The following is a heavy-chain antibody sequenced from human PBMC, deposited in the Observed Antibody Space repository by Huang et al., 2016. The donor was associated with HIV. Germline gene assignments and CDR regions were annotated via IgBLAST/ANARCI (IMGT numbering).Heavy chain of an antibody. J-gene: IGHJ6*02. CDR1: GYTLPGYY. V-gene: IGHV1-2*02. Sequence: QVQLVQSGAEVKKHGAPVKVSCKASGYTLPGYYMHWVRQGPGQGLEWMGWINPKRGGTNYAQKCQGRVTMTRDTSISTAYMELSRLRSDDTAVYYCAREVVSATGYYYYGMDVWGQGTTVTVSS. CDR2: INPKRGGT. CDR3: AREVVSATGYYYYGMDV. D-gene: IGHD2-15*01.